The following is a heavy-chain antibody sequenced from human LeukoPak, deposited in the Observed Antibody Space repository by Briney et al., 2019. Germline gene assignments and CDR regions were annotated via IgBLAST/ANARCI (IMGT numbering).Heavy chain of an antibody. J-gene: IGHJ4*02. CDR2: IRQDGSDK. D-gene: IGHD2-2*01. Sequence: GGSLRLSCAASGFTFSTYWMSWVRQAPGKGLEWVANIRQDGSDKYYVDSVKGRFTVSRDNAKNTLYLQMNSLRAEDTAVYYCARGYCSSTSCWYFDYWGQGTLVTVSS. CDR3: ARGYCSSTSCWYFDY. V-gene: IGHV3-7*04. CDR1: GFTFSTYW.